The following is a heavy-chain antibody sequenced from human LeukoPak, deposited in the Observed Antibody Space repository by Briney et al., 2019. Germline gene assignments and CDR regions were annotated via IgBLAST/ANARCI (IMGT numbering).Heavy chain of an antibody. D-gene: IGHD1-1*01. Sequence: NPSETLSLTCAVSGGSISSGGYSWSWIRQPPGKGLEWIGYIYHSGSTYYNPSLKSRVTISVDRSKNQFSLKLSSVTAADTAVYYCARGGNEMERLGDFDYWGQGTLVTVSS. CDR2: IYHSGST. CDR3: ARGGNEMERLGDFDY. CDR1: GGSISSGGYS. V-gene: IGHV4-30-2*01. J-gene: IGHJ4*02.